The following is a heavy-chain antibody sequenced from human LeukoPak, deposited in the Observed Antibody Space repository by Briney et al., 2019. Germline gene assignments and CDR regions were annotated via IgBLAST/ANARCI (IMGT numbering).Heavy chain of an antibody. CDR3: ARVRPLLWFGELLSDLHPFDY. J-gene: IGHJ4*02. CDR2: ISAYNGNT. V-gene: IGHV1-18*01. D-gene: IGHD3-10*01. CDR1: GYTFTSYA. Sequence: ASVKVSCKASGYTFTSYAISWVRQAPGQGLEWMGWISAYNGNTNYAQELQGRVTMTTDTSTSTAYMELRSLRSDDTAVYYCARVRPLLWFGELLSDLHPFDYWGQGTLVTVSS.